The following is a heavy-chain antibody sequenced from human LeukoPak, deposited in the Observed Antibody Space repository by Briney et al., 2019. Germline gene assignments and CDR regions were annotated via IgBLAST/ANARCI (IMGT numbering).Heavy chain of an antibody. D-gene: IGHD6-19*01. V-gene: IGHV1-69*13. CDR2: IIPIFGTA. J-gene: IGHJ4*02. Sequence: SVKVSCKASGGTFSSYAISWVRQAPGQGLEWMGGIIPIFGTANYAQKFQGRVTITADESTSTAYMELSSLRSDDTAVYYCARVTVAGHGGDYWGQGTLVTVSS. CDR3: ARVTVAGHGGDY. CDR1: GGTFSSYA.